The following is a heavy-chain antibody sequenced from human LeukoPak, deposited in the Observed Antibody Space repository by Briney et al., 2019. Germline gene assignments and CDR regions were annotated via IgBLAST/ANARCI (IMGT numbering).Heavy chain of an antibody. CDR2: IYYSGST. Sequence: PSETLSLTCTVSGGSISSSSYYWGWIRQPPGKGLEWNGSIYYSGSTYYNPSLKSRVTISVDTSKNQFSLKLSSVTAAYTAVYYCARLDTAMVRGLVAVAATTTLWGQGTLVTVSS. D-gene: IGHD5-18*01. V-gene: IGHV4-39*07. J-gene: IGHJ4*02. CDR3: ARLDTAMVRGLVAVAATTTL. CDR1: GGSISSSSYY.